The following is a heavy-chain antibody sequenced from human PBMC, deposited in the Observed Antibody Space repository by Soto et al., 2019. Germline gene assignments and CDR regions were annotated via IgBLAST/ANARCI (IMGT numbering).Heavy chain of an antibody. Sequence: QVQLQESGPGLVKPSQTLSLTCTVSGGSISSGGYYWSWIRQHPGKGLEWIGYIYYSGSTYYNPSIKSRVTISVDTSKNQFSLKLSSVTAADTTVYYCAGTGYSYGIDYWGQGTLVTVSS. D-gene: IGHD5-18*01. CDR2: IYYSGST. CDR3: AGTGYSYGIDY. CDR1: GGSISSGGYY. V-gene: IGHV4-31*03. J-gene: IGHJ4*02.